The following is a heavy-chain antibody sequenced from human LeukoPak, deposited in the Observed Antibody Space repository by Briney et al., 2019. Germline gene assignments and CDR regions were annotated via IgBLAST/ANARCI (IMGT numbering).Heavy chain of an antibody. D-gene: IGHD3-3*01. CDR2: IIPIFGIA. CDR3: ARDIGSSTIFDNWFDP. CDR1: GGTFSSYA. V-gene: IGHV1-69*05. Sequence: ASVKVSCKASGGTFSSYAISWVRQAPGQGLEWMGGIIPIFGIANYAQKFQGRVTITTDESTSTAYMELSSLRSEDTAVYYCARDIGSSTIFDNWFDPWGQGTLVTVSS. J-gene: IGHJ5*02.